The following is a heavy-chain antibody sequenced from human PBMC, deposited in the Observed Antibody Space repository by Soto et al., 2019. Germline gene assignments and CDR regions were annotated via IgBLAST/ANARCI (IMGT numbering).Heavy chain of an antibody. J-gene: IGHJ3*02. Sequence: ASVKVSCKASGYTFTSYDINWVRQATGQGLEWMGRMNPNIGNANYAQKFQGRVTITTDKSTSTAYMELSSLRSEDTAVYYCATITEYYDIFTGSPPDAFDIWGQGTMVTVSS. CDR2: MNPNIGNA. CDR1: GYTFTSYD. D-gene: IGHD3-9*01. V-gene: IGHV1-8*01. CDR3: ATITEYYDIFTGSPPDAFDI.